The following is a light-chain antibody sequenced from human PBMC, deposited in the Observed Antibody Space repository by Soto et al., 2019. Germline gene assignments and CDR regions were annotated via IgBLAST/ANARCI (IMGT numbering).Light chain of an antibody. CDR1: PGISSY. V-gene: IGKV1-9*01. J-gene: IGKJ3*01. CDR2: AAS. Sequence: DIQLTQSPSFLSASVGDRVTITCRASPGISSYLAWYQQKPGKAPKLLIYAASTLQSGVPSRFSGSGSGTEFTLTISSLQPEDFATYYCQQLNSYPLFTFGPGTKVDIK. CDR3: QQLNSYPLFT.